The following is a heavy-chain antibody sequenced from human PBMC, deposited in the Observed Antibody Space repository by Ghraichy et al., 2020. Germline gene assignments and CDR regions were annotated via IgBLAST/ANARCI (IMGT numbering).Heavy chain of an antibody. Sequence: GGSLRLSCAASGFTFSSYSMSWVRQAPGKGLEWVSFISSRSSTIYYTDSVKGRFTISKDNARNSMYLQMNSLRDDDTAIYYYARDRGDSRSYYYFDKWGQGTLVTVSS. CDR2: ISSRSSTI. CDR1: GFTFSSYS. D-gene: IGHD3-10*01. CDR3: ARDRGDSRSYYYFDK. V-gene: IGHV3-48*02. J-gene: IGHJ4*02.